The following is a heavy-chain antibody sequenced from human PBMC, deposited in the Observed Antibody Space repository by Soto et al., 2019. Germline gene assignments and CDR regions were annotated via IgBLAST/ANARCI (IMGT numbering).Heavy chain of an antibody. CDR1: GFTIRSNY. CDR2: IYSGGST. V-gene: IGHV3-53*01. Sequence: GGSLRLSCAASGFTIRSNYMSWVRQAPGKGLEWVSVIYSGGSTYYADSVKGRFTISRDNSKNTLYLQMNSLRAEDTAVYYCARGSLYCSSGSCLNYFDYWRQGTLVTVSS. J-gene: IGHJ4*02. CDR3: ARGSLYCSSGSCLNYFDY. D-gene: IGHD2-15*01.